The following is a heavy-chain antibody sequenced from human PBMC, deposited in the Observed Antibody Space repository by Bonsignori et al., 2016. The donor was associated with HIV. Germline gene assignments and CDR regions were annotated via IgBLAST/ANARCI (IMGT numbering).Heavy chain of an antibody. Sequence: LRLSCAASGFTFDDYAMHWVRQAPGKGLEWVSGISWNSGSIGYADSVKGRFTISRDNAKNSLYLQMNSLRAEDTALYYCAKDGPHAFDIWGQGTMVTVSS. J-gene: IGHJ3*02. CDR1: GFTFDDYA. V-gene: IGHV3-9*01. CDR3: AKDGPHAFDI. CDR2: ISWNSGSI.